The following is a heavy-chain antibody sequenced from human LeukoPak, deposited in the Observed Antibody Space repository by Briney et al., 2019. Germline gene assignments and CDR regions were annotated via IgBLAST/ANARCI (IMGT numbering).Heavy chain of an antibody. J-gene: IGHJ4*02. CDR1: GFTFSNYG. D-gene: IGHD4-17*01. CDR2: IWYDGSNK. CDR3: ARAGYGDPHFDF. Sequence: PVGSLRLSCAASGFTFSNYGMHWVRQAPRRGLGWVAAIWYDGSNKYYGDSVKGPFTISRDNSKNTLYLQMNSLRAEDTAAYYCARAGYGDPHFDFWGQGTLVTVSS. V-gene: IGHV3-33*01.